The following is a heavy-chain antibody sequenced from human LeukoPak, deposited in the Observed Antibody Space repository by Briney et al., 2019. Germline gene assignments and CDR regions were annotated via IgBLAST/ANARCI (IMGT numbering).Heavy chain of an antibody. CDR2: IRYDGSNK. D-gene: IGHD6-13*01. CDR1: GFTFSSYG. V-gene: IGHV3-30*02. Sequence: GGSLRLSCAASGFTFSSYGMHWVRQAPGKGLGWVAFIRYDGSNKYYADSVKGRFTISRDNSKNTLYLQMNSLRAKDTAVYYCHSSSWNYYYYYYMDVWGKGTTVTISS. J-gene: IGHJ6*03. CDR3: HSSSWNYYYYYYMDV.